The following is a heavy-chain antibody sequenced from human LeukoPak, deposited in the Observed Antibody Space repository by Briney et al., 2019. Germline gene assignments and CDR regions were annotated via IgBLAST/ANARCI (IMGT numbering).Heavy chain of an antibody. CDR1: RFTFSSYG. J-gene: IGHJ6*02. CDR2: ISYDGSNE. V-gene: IGHV3-30*18. CDR3: AKELNRLVRYYHYGMDV. Sequence: GGSLRLSCAASRFTFSSYGRHWVRQAPGKGLEWVALISYDGSNEYYADSVKGRFTISRDNSKNTLYLQMNSLRADDTAVYYCAKELNRLVRYYHYGMDVWGQGTTVTVSS. D-gene: IGHD6-19*01.